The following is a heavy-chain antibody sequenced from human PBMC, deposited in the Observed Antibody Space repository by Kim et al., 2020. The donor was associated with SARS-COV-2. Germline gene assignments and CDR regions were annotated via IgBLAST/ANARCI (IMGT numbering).Heavy chain of an antibody. CDR2: T. CDR3: AGGLLSKTPYY. J-gene: IGHJ4*02. D-gene: IGHD3-10*01. V-gene: IGHV3-53*04. Sequence: TNPADSVKGRFTISRHNSKNTLYLQMNSLRAEDTAVYYCAGGLLSKTPYYWGQGTLVTVSS.